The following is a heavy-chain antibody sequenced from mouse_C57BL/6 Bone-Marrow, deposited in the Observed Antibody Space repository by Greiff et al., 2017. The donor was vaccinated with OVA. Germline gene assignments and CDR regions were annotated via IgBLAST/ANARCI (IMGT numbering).Heavy chain of an antibody. V-gene: IGHV1-64*01. D-gene: IGHD1-1*01. CDR1: GYTFTSYW. J-gene: IGHJ4*01. CDR2: IHPNSGST. Sequence: QVQLQQPGAELVKPGASVKLSCKASGYTFTSYWMHWVKQRPGQGLEWIGMIHPNSGSTNYNEKFKSKATLTVDKSSSTAYMQLSSLTSEDSAFYYCARPSDYYGSSYDAMDYWGQGTSVTVSS. CDR3: ARPSDYYGSSYDAMDY.